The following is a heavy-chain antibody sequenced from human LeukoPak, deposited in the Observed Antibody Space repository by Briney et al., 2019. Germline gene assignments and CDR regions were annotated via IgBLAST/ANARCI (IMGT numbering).Heavy chain of an antibody. CDR3: ARREGYYFEY. Sequence: GRSLRLSHAASVLILNNYFMRWVRQAPRRGLEGVSSIGGYCGGTHYADSVKGRFSISRDFSKNTLYLEMSSLRADDTAVYFCARREGYYFEYWGQGALVTVSS. V-gene: IGHV3-23*01. D-gene: IGHD1-26*01. J-gene: IGHJ4*02. CDR2: IGGYCGGT. CDR1: VLILNNYF.